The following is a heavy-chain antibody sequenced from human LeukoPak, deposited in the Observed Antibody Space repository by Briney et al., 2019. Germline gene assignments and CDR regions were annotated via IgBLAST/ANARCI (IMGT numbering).Heavy chain of an antibody. CDR2: INHSGST. D-gene: IGHD3-22*01. CDR1: GGSFSGYY. Sequence: SETLSLTCAVYGGSFSGYYWSWIRQPPGKGLEWIGEINHSGSTNYNPSLKSRVTISADTSNNQFSLKLSSVTAADTAVYYCARAWVDYYDSSGSHYSGHFFDFWGQGTPVTVSS. V-gene: IGHV4-34*01. CDR3: ARAWVDYYDSSGSHYSGHFFDF. J-gene: IGHJ4*02.